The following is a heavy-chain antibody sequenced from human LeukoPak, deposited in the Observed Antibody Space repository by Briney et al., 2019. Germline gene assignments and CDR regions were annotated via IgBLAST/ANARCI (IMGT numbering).Heavy chain of an antibody. J-gene: IGHJ4*02. CDR3: ARVDYYDSSGYYATLYYFDY. CDR1: GFTFSSYA. CDR2: ISGSGGST. Sequence: GGSLRLSCAASGFTFSSYAMSWVRQAPGKGLEWVSAISGSGGSTYYADSVKGRFTISRDNAKNSLYLQMNSLRAEDTAVYYCARVDYYDSSGYYATLYYFDYWGQGTLVTVSS. V-gene: IGHV3-23*01. D-gene: IGHD3-22*01.